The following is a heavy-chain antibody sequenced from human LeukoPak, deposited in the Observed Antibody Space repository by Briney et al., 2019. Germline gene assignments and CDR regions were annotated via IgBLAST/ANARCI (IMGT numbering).Heavy chain of an antibody. CDR1: GFTFSNFA. CDR2: ISSGGTTI. V-gene: IGHV3-48*03. CDR3: ARDLMPYVDPEYFDH. D-gene: IGHD3-9*01. Sequence: GGSLRLSCEASGFTFSNFAMNWVRQAPGKGLEWISFISSGGTTISYAESVSGRFTISRDNARNSLFLQMNSLRVEDTAVYYCARDLMPYVDPEYFDHWGQGTLVTVSS. J-gene: IGHJ4*02.